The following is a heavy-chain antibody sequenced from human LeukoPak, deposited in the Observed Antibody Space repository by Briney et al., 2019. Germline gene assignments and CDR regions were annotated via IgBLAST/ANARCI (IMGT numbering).Heavy chain of an antibody. Sequence: PSETLSLTCTVSGGSISSSSYYWGWIRQPPGKGLEWIGSMYYSGSTYYNPSLKSRVTISVDTSKNQFSLKLSSVTAADTAVYYCASYRRGLWFGLYYFDYWGQGTLVTVSS. J-gene: IGHJ4*02. D-gene: IGHD3-10*01. CDR3: ASYRRGLWFGLYYFDY. CDR1: GGSISSSSYY. V-gene: IGHV4-39*07. CDR2: MYYSGST.